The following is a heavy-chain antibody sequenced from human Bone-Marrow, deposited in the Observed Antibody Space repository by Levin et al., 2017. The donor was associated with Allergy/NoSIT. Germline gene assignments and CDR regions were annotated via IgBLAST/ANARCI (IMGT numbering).Heavy chain of an antibody. Sequence: GESLKISCTASGFTFSTFTMGWVRQAPGTGLEWVSTTTGGGTTTFYADSVTGRFLISRDNSKNTLYLQMNSLTPEDTAVYYCVTQNYYGSGSHLYWGLGTLVTVSS. V-gene: IGHV3-23*01. CDR3: VTQNYYGSGSHLY. CDR1: GFTFSTFT. CDR2: TTGGGTTT. J-gene: IGHJ4*02. D-gene: IGHD3-10*01.